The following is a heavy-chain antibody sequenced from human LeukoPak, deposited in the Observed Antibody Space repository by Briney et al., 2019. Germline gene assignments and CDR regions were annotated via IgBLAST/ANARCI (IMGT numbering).Heavy chain of an antibody. CDR1: GYTFTCYY. V-gene: IGHV1-2*02. J-gene: IGHJ4*02. D-gene: IGHD6-19*01. CDR3: AIAVAAYYFDY. CDR2: INPNSGGT. Sequence: ASVKVSCKASGYTFTCYYMHWVRQAPGQGLEWMGWINPNSGGTNYAQRFQGRVTMTRDTSISTAYMELSRLRSDDTAVYYCAIAVAAYYFDYWGQGTLVTVSS.